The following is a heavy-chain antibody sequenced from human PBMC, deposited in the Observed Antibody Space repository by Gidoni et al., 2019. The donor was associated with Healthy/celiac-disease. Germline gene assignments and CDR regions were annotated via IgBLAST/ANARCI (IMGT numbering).Heavy chain of an antibody. CDR2: ISGSGGST. CDR3: AKGESYYDSSGYYYPTYYFDY. J-gene: IGHJ4*02. D-gene: IGHD3-22*01. V-gene: IGHV3-23*01. CDR1: GFTFSSYA. Sequence: EVQLLESGGGLVQPGGSLRLSCAASGFTFSSYAIISVRQAPGKGLEWVSAISGSGGSTYDADSVKGRFTISRDNSKNTLYLQMNSLRADDTAVYYCAKGESYYDSSGYYYPTYYFDYWGQGTLVTVSS.